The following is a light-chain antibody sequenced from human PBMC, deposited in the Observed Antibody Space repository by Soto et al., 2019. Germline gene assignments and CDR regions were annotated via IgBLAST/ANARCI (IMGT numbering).Light chain of an antibody. CDR1: QDISNY. V-gene: IGKV1-33*01. Sequence: DIQMTQSPSSLSASVGDRVTITCQASQDISNYLNWYQQKPGKAAKLLIYDASNLETGVPSRFSGSGSGTDFTFTISSLQPEDIATYYYQQYDNLPLTFGGGTKVEIK. CDR3: QQYDNLPLT. J-gene: IGKJ4*01. CDR2: DAS.